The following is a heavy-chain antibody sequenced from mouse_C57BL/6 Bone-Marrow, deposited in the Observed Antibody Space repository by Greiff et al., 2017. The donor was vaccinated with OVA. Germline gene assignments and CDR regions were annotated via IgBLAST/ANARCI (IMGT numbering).Heavy chain of an antibody. D-gene: IGHD1-1*01. J-gene: IGHJ2*01. CDR3: APYYYGSSYFDY. CDR2: IDPSDSYT. CDR1: GYTFTSYW. Sequence: QVQLKQPGAELVKPGASVKLSCKASGYTFTSYWMQWVKQRPGQGLEWIGEIDPSDSYTNYNQKFKGKATLTVDTSSSTAYMQLSSLTSEDSAVYYCAPYYYGSSYFDYWGQGTTLTVSS. V-gene: IGHV1-50*01.